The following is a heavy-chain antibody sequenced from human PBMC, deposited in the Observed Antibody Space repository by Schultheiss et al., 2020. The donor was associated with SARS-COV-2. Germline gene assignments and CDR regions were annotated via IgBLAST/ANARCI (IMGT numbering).Heavy chain of an antibody. CDR2: ISWNSGSI. Sequence: GGSLRLSCAASGFTFSSYAMHWVRQAPGKGLEWVSGISWNSGSIGYADSVKGRFTISRDNAKNSLYLQMNSLRAEDTALYYCARASGRHYYYGMDVWGQGTTVTVSS. CDR1: GFTFSSYA. V-gene: IGHV3-9*01. CDR3: ARASGRHYYYGMDV. J-gene: IGHJ6*02. D-gene: IGHD6-25*01.